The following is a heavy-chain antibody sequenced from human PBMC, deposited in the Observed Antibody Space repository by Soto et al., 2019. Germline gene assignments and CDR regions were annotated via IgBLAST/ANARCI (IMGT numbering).Heavy chain of an antibody. V-gene: IGHV3-48*03. D-gene: IGHD6-13*01. CDR1: GFTFSSYE. CDR3: ARVQQPRDYYSMDV. J-gene: IGHJ6*02. CDR2: ISSSGSTI. Sequence: PGGSLRLSCAASGFTFSSYEMNWVRQAPGKGLEWVSYISSSGSTIYYADSVKGRFTISRDNAKNSLYLQMNSLRAEDTAVYYCARVQQPRDYYSMDVWGQGTTVTVSS.